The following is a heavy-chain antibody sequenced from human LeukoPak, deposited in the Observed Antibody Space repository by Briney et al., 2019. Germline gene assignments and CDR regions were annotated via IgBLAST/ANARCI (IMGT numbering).Heavy chain of an antibody. CDR1: GFTLTDYN. CDR3: ARGAAVALEL. Sequence: PGGSLGLSCGASGFTLTDYNMHWVRQAPGKGLEYVAFIRFDGTTEYYTDSVKGRFTMSRDKSKNTLYLQMSSLRGGDTAVYYCARGAAVALELWGQGTLVTVSS. D-gene: IGHD6-19*01. CDR2: IRFDGTTE. J-gene: IGHJ4*02. V-gene: IGHV3-30*02.